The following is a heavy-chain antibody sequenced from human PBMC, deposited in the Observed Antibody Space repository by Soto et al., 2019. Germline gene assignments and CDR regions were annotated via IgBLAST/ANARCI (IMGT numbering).Heavy chain of an antibody. V-gene: IGHV1-8*01. CDR3: VKQMASNPA. D-gene: IGHD5-12*01. Sequence: QVQLVQSGAEVKKPGASVKVSCKASGYTFTTFDINWVRQATGQGLEWMGWMNPNSGNTGYAQKFQGRVTMTKNTSISTAYMELSSLRSEDTAVYYCVKQMASNPAWGQGTLVTVSS. CDR2: MNPNSGNT. J-gene: IGHJ5*02. CDR1: GYTFTTFD.